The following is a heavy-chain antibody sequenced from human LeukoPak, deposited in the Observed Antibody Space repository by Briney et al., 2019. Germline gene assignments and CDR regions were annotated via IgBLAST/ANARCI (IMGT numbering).Heavy chain of an antibody. CDR3: ARDYISPLETDNGDGFAI. CDR2: VSPSHTTR. D-gene: IGHD1-1*01. CDR1: GYTFRQCS. Sequence: GASVLVSCKASGYTFRQCSISWVRQAPGKGIEWMGWVSPSHTTRVYAQQFQGRVTMTADTNTNTVSMELRSLRSDDTAVYFCARDYISPLETDNGDGFAIWGQGTVVSVSS. V-gene: IGHV1-18*01. J-gene: IGHJ3*02.